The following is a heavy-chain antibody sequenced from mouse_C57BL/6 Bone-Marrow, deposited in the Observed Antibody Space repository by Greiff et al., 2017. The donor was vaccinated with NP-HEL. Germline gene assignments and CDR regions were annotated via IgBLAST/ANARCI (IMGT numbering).Heavy chain of an antibody. CDR3: AYGYLYAMDY. CDR2: IDPSDSYT. V-gene: IGHV1-59*01. Sequence: QVQLQQPGAELVRPGTSVPFSCPSSFSPFPRSCLHLLHHRPVQGLEWIGVIDPSDSYTNYNQKFKGKATLTVDTSSSTAYMQLSSLTSEDSAVYYCAYGYLYAMDYWGQGTSVTVSS. J-gene: IGHJ4*01. D-gene: IGHD2-2*01. CDR1: FSPFPRSC.